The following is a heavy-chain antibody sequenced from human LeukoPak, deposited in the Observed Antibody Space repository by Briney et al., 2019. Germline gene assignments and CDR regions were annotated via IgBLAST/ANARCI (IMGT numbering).Heavy chain of an antibody. Sequence: GASVEVSCKASGYTFTSYDINWVRQATGQGLEWMGWMNPNSGNTGYAQKFQGRVTMTRDTSISTAYMELSRLRSDDTAVYYCARDGYDILTGYQAYYYYYMDVWGKGTTVTISS. D-gene: IGHD3-9*01. CDR3: ARDGYDILTGYQAYYYYYMDV. V-gene: IGHV1-8*01. CDR2: MNPNSGNT. J-gene: IGHJ6*03. CDR1: GYTFTSYD.